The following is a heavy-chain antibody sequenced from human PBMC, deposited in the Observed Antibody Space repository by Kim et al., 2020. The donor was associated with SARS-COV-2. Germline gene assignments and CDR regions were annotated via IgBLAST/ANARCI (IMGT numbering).Heavy chain of an antibody. D-gene: IGHD2-2*02. CDR1: GFTFSSYA. V-gene: IGHV3-23*01. CDR3: AKTGCSSTSCYSFPSAAQDWYFDL. J-gene: IGHJ2*01. Sequence: GGSLRLSCAASGFTFSSYAMSWVRQAPGKGLEWVSAISGSGGSTYYADSVKGRFPISRDNSKNTLYLQMNSLRAEDTAVYYCAKTGCSSTSCYSFPSAAQDWYFDLWGRGTLVTVSS. CDR2: ISGSGGST.